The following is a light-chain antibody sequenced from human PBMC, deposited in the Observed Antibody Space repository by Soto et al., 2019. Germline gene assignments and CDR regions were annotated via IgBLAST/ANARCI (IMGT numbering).Light chain of an antibody. V-gene: IGKV1-39*01. CDR2: AAS. J-gene: IGKJ4*01. CDR1: QSITNY. Sequence: DIQMTQSPSSLSASVGDRVTITCRASQSITNYLNWYQQKPGKAPKLLIYAASSLQGGVPSRFSGSGSGTDFTLTITSLQPEDFATYYCQQSYSDPPTFGGGTKVEI. CDR3: QQSYSDPPT.